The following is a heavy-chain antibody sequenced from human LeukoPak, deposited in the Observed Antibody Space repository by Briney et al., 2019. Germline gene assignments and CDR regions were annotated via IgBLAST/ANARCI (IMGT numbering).Heavy chain of an antibody. V-gene: IGHV3-30*04. D-gene: IGHD6-25*01. J-gene: IGHJ4*02. CDR2: ISYDGSNE. CDR3: AKGLWYSSG. CDR1: GFTFSSYV. Sequence: GRSLRLSCAASGFTFSSYVMHWVRQAPGKGLEWVAIISYDGSNEYYADSVKGRFTISRDNSKNMLYLQMNSLRAEDTAVYYCAKGLWYSSGWGQGTLVTVSS.